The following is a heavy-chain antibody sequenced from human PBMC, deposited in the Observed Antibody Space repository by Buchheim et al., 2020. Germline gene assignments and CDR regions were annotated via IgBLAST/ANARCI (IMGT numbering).Heavy chain of an antibody. CDR2: IKQDGSDK. CDR1: GFTFSSYW. V-gene: IGHV3-7*01. J-gene: IGHJ4*02. CDR3: ARGYYDSSGSQYYFDY. Sequence: EVQLVESGGGLVQPGGSLRLSCVASGFTFSSYWMSWVRQAPGKGLQWVANIKQDGSDKNYVDSVKGRFTISRDNAKKSLYGQMNSLRAEDTAVYYCARGYYDSSGSQYYFDYWGQGT. D-gene: IGHD3-22*01.